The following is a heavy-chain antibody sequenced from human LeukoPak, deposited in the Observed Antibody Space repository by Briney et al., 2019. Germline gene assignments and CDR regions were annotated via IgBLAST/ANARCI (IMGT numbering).Heavy chain of an antibody. CDR2: INPNSGGT. J-gene: IGHJ3*02. CDR3: ALIGCGGDCWYAFDI. CDR1: GYTFTGYY. D-gene: IGHD2-21*01. V-gene: IGHV1-2*02. Sequence: ASVKVSCKASGYTFTGYYMHWVRQAPGQGLEWMGWINPNSGGTNYAQKFQGRVAMTRDTSISTAYMELSRLRSDDTAVYYCALIGCGGDCWYAFDIWGQGTMVTVSS.